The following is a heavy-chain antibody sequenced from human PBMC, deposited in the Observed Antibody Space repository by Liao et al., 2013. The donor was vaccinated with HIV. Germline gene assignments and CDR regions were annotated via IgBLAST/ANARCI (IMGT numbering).Heavy chain of an antibody. Sequence: QVQLQQWGAGLLKPSETLSLTCAVYGGSFSGYYWSWIRQPPGKGLEWIGEINHSGSTNYNPSLTRRVTLSVDTSNNQFSLKLSSVTAADTAVYYCARALPSKGGSGFFVAFDPWGPGTLVTVSS. CDR2: INHSGST. D-gene: IGHD2-21*01. J-gene: IGHJ5*02. V-gene: IGHV4-34*01. CDR3: ARALPSKGGSGFFVAFDP. CDR1: GGSFSGYY.